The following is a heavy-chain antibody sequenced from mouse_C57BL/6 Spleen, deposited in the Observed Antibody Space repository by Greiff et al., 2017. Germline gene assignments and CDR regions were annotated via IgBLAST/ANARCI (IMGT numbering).Heavy chain of an antibody. Sequence: EVQVVESGGGLVQPGGSLSLSCAASGFTFTDYYMSWVRQPPGKALEWLGFIRNKANGYTTEYSASVKGRFTISRDNSQSILYLQMNALRAEDSATYYCARSSRGNYFDYWGQGTTLTVSS. CDR3: ARSSRGNYFDY. J-gene: IGHJ2*01. V-gene: IGHV7-3*01. CDR1: GFTFTDYY. CDR2: IRNKANGYTT.